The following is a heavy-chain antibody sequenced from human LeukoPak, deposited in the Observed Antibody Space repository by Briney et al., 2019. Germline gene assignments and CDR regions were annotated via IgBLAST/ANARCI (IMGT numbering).Heavy chain of an antibody. V-gene: IGHV3-48*01. CDR1: GFTFSNCA. CDR3: ARDAGNSGYGCDL. Sequence: GGSLRLSCAASGFTFSNCAMSWVRQAPGKGLEWVSHLRYTGETFYADSVKGRFTISRDNVRNSLYLQMNSLRAEDTAMYYCARDAGNSGYGCDLWGQGTLVTVSS. D-gene: IGHD5-12*01. CDR2: LRYTGET. J-gene: IGHJ5*02.